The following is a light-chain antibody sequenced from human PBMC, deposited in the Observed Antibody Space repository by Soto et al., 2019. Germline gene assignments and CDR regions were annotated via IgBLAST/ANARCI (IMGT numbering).Light chain of an antibody. Sequence: DVQLTQFPSSLSASVGDNVTITCQASQIINYYSSWYQQKQGKAPHLLIYGGSNLNSGVQSRFSGRGSGTDFSPTISSLQSEDLGTYYCQQSYSSWTFGQGTKVEIK. J-gene: IGKJ1*01. CDR1: QIINYY. CDR2: GGS. CDR3: QQSYSSWT. V-gene: IGKV1-39*01.